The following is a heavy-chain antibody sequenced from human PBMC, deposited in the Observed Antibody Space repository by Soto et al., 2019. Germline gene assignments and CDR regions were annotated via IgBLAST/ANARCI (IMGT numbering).Heavy chain of an antibody. D-gene: IGHD3-3*01. CDR1: GFTFSSYS. CDR2: ISSSSSYI. Sequence: KPGGSLRLSCAASGFTFSSYSMNWVRQAPGKGLEWVSSISSSSSYIYYADSVKGRFTISRDNAKNSLYLQMNSLRAEDTAVYYCARDFRGGFGVVITNRIYYYYGMDVWGQGTTVTVSS. CDR3: ARDFRGGFGVVITNRIYYYYGMDV. J-gene: IGHJ6*02. V-gene: IGHV3-21*01.